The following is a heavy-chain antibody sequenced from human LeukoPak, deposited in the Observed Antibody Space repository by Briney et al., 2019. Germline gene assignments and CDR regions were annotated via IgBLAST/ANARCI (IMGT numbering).Heavy chain of an antibody. Sequence: GASVKVSCKASGYTFTDYYMHWVRQATGQGLEWMGWMNPNSGNTGYAQKFQGRVTMTRNTSISTAYMELSSLRSEDTAVYYCARHYSNYYGSGSYYYWGQGTLVTVSS. CDR3: ARHYSNYYGSGSYYY. D-gene: IGHD3-10*01. CDR2: MNPNSGNT. V-gene: IGHV1-8*02. J-gene: IGHJ4*02. CDR1: GYTFTDYY.